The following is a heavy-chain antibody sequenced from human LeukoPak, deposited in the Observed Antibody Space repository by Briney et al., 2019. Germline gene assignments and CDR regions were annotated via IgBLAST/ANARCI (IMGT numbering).Heavy chain of an antibody. V-gene: IGHV3-23*01. J-gene: IGHJ6*02. CDR3: ARAPPWFGDKHYGLDV. D-gene: IGHD3-10*01. Sequence: PGGSLSLSCAGEGFTLSTHGMSWVRQAPGKGLEWVSSISSRDTTTNYADSVKGRFTISRESSKNTLYLHLNSLRAEDTAVYYCARAPPWFGDKHYGLDVWGQGTTVTVSS. CDR2: ISSRDTTT. CDR1: GFTLSTHG.